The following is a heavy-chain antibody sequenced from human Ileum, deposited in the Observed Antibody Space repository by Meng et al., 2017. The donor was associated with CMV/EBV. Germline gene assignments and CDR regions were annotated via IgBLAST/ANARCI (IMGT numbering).Heavy chain of an antibody. Sequence: SCKASGYKVTDYDLHWVRQDPGKGLEWMGIINPSRGITNFAQKFRDRLTMTRDTSTTTVYMELSSLTSDDTAVYYCARGTQGAYLDIWGQGTLVTVSS. CDR1: GYKVTDYD. D-gene: IGHD3-16*01. CDR3: ARGTQGAYLDI. V-gene: IGHV1-46*01. J-gene: IGHJ4*02. CDR2: INPSRGIT.